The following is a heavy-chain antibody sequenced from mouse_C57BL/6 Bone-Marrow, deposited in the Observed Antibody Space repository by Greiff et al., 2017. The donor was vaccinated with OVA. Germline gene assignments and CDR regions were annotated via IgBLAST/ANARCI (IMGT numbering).Heavy chain of an antibody. V-gene: IGHV1-81*01. CDR2: IYTRSGNT. CDR3: ARVPTVVASDY. J-gene: IGHJ2*01. Sequence: QVQLQQSGAELARPGASVKLSCKASGYTFTSYGISWVKPRTGQGIEWIGEIYTRSGNTYYNEKFKGKATLTADKSSSTAYMELRSLTSEDSAVYFCARVPTVVASDYWGQGTTLTVSS. D-gene: IGHD1-1*01. CDR1: GYTFTSYG.